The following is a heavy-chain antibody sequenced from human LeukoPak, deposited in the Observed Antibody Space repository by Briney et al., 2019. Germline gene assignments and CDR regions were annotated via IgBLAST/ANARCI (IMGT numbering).Heavy chain of an antibody. J-gene: IGHJ3*02. V-gene: IGHV4-31*03. Sequence: SQTLSLTCNVSGVSVSDGRYYWTWIRQHPGKGLEWIGYKYYSGSDKYNPSLKSRLTISIDTSKNQFSLQLSSVTAAGTATYYCATPYCSGISCLDVFNMWGQGTRVTVSS. D-gene: IGHD2-2*01. CDR3: ATPYCSGISCLDVFNM. CDR1: GVSVSDGRYY. CDR2: KYYSGSD.